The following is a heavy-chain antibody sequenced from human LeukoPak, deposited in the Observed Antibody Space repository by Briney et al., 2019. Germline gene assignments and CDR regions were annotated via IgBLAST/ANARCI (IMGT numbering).Heavy chain of an antibody. CDR2: IYYSGST. V-gene: IGHV4-59*12. D-gene: IGHD1-26*01. CDR1: GGSISSYY. Sequence: PSETLSLTCTVSGGSISSYYWSWIRQPPGKGLEWIGYIYYSGSTNYNPSLKSRVTISVDTSKNQFSLKLSSVTAADTAVYYCARGEHLYYYYGMDVWGQETTVTVSS. J-gene: IGHJ6*02. CDR3: ARGEHLYYYYGMDV.